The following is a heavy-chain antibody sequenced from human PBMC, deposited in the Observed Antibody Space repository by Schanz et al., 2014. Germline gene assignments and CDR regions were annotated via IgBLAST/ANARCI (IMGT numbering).Heavy chain of an antibody. D-gene: IGHD1-7*01. J-gene: IGHJ4*02. CDR1: GGSFSGYW. V-gene: IGHV4-34*01. CDR2: VNHGGYT. CDR3: ATWSGTRLFHN. Sequence: QVQLQQWGAGLLKPSETLSLTCAFSGGSFSGYWWTWVRQSPGKGLEWIGEVNHGGYTNYNPPLKSGVTVAVDMSKKQFSLRLSSVTAADTAAYYCATWSGTRLFHNWGQGTLVTVSS.